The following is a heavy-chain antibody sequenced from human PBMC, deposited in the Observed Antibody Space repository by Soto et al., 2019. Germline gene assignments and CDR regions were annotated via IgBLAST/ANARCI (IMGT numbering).Heavy chain of an antibody. CDR1: GFTFSSYS. J-gene: IGHJ6*03. CDR3: ARVGGSWSYGYPVYYMDV. Sequence: EVQLVESGGGLVKPGGSLRLSCAASGFTFSSYSMNWVRQAPGKGLEWVSSISSSSSYIYYADSVKGRFTISRDNAKNSLYLQMNSLRAEDTAVYYCARVGGSWSYGYPVYYMDVWGKGTTVTVSS. CDR2: ISSSSSYI. D-gene: IGHD3-10*01. V-gene: IGHV3-21*01.